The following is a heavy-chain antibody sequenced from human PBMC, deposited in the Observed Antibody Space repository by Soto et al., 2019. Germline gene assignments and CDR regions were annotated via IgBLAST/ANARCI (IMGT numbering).Heavy chain of an antibody. V-gene: IGHV4-39*01. CDR2: SNYGGPT. CDR3: ARHGAYSTSVYYYYGIDV. J-gene: IGHJ6*02. CDR1: GGSISSTVYY. D-gene: IGHD6-13*01. Sequence: AETLSLTCTVSGGSISSTVYYWVCMRQGPGKGLELIGSSNYGGPTYYSPSLQSRVTISLDTAKNHFSLNLRSVTAADTAVYYCARHGAYSTSVYYYYGIDVWGQGTTVTVSS.